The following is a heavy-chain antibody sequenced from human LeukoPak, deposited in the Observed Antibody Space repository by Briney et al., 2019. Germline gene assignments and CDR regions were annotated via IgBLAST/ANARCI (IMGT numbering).Heavy chain of an antibody. J-gene: IGHJ6*03. Sequence: PPETLSLTCTVSGDSMNSASFYWSWIRQPAGKGLEWLGRMSTSGRNHYNPSLKSRVTISVDTSKNQFSLKLSSVTAADTAVYYCARGVEGGSSWYSIGEYYYYYYMDVWGKGTTVTVSS. CDR1: GDSMNSASFY. V-gene: IGHV4-61*02. D-gene: IGHD6-13*01. CDR3: ARGVEGGSSWYSIGEYYYYYYMDV. CDR2: MSTSGRN.